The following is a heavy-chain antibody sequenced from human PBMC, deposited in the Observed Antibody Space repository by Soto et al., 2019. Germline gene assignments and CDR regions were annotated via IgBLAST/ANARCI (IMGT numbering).Heavy chain of an antibody. CDR1: GYTFTSYA. CDR3: ARDMTTRFLEWLLYPGRFDP. D-gene: IGHD3-3*01. CDR2: INAGNGNT. J-gene: IGHJ5*02. Sequence: QVQLVQSGAEVKKPGASVKVSCKASGYTFTSYAMHWVRQAPGQRLEWMGWINAGNGNTKYSQKFQGRVTITRDTSASTAYMDLSSLRSEDTAEYDCARDMTTRFLEWLLYPGRFDPWGQGTLVTVSS. V-gene: IGHV1-3*01.